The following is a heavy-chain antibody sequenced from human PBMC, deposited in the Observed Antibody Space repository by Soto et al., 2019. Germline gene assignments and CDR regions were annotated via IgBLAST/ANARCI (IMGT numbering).Heavy chain of an antibody. V-gene: IGHV4-59*01. CDR3: VGAPNRYYFDF. J-gene: IGHJ4*02. CDR1: RGSINSYY. CDR2: ISDSGST. Sequence: SETLSLTCTVSRGSINSYYWSWIRQPPGKELEWIGYISDSGSTNYNPSLKSRVTISIDTSTNQFSLKLNSVTAADTAVYFSVGAPNRYYFDFWGPGTLVTVSS.